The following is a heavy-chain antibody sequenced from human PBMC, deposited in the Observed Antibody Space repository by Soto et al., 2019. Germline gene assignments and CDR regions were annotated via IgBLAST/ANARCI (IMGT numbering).Heavy chain of an antibody. CDR3: ARVGYCSSTSCYAYFDY. CDR2: IWYDGSNK. Sequence: PGGSLRLSCAASGFTFSSYGMHWVRQAPGKGLEWVAVIWYDGSNKYYADSVKGRFTISRDNSKNTLYLQMNSLRAEDTAVYYCARVGYCSSTSCYAYFDYWGQGTLVTVSS. CDR1: GFTFSSYG. J-gene: IGHJ4*02. V-gene: IGHV3-33*01. D-gene: IGHD2-2*01.